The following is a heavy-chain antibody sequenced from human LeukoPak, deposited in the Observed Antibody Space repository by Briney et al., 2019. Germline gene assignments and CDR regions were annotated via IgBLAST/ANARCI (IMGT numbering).Heavy chain of an antibody. V-gene: IGHV4-61*01. J-gene: IGHJ4*02. CDR2: ISYSGST. CDR3: ARVTTGTVDY. CDR1: NYSISSNYY. D-gene: IGHD1-1*01. Sequence: SETLSLTCTVSNYSISSNYYWGWIRQPPGKGLEWIGYISYSGSTNYIPSLKSRVTILVDTSKNQFSLRLSSMTAADTAVYYCARVTTGTVDYWGQGTLVTVSS.